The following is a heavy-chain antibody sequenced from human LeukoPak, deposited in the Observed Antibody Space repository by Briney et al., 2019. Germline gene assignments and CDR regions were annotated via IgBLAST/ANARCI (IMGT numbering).Heavy chain of an antibody. D-gene: IGHD3-22*01. J-gene: IGHJ4*02. CDR3: ARDTPKYYYDSSGYPAPFDY. V-gene: IGHV4-61*02. CDR2: IHTSGST. Sequence: PSETLSLTCTVSGGSISSGTYYWSWIRQPAGKGLEWIGRIHTSGSTNYNPSLKSRVTISLDTPKNQFSLKLSSVTAADTAVYYCARDTPKYYYDSSGYPAPFDYWGQGTLVTVSS. CDR1: GGSISSGTYY.